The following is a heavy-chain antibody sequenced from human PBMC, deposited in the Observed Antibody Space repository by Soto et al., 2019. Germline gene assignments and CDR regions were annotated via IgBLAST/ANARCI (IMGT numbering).Heavy chain of an antibody. CDR2: IYYTGSA. CDR3: ARVGTSYARRGLDV. Sequence: PSETLSLTCKVSGGAIDRGGYYWWWIRQHPGKGLEWIGHIYYTGSAYYKPSLKSRVSMSIDTSQNQFSLELISVTAADTAVYYCARVGTSYARRGLDVWGQGTTVTVYS. CDR1: GGAIDRGGYY. V-gene: IGHV4-31*03. D-gene: IGHD7-27*01. J-gene: IGHJ6*02.